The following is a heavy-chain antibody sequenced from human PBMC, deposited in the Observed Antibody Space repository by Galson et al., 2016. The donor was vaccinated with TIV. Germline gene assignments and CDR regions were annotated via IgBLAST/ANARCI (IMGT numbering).Heavy chain of an antibody. J-gene: IGHJ4*02. CDR1: GYTFSGYN. CDR2: IIPNSGGT. Sequence: SCKASGYTFSGYNLHWVRQAPGQGLEWMGRIIPNSGGTNYAQKFQGRTTMTSDTSINTTDMEFRRLRSDDTAIYYCAKYLEDWGRGTLVSVSS. V-gene: IGHV1-2*06. CDR3: AKYLED.